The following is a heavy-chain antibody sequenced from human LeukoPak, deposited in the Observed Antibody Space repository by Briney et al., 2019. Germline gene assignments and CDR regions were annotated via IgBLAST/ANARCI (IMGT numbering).Heavy chain of an antibody. J-gene: IGHJ4*02. CDR2: IKQDGSEK. D-gene: IGHD2-21*02. CDR1: GFTFSNYW. Sequence: GGSLRLSCGASGFTFSNYWMTWVRQAPGKGLEWVANIKQDGSEKYYVDSVKGRFTISRDNAKNSLYLQMDSLRAEDTAVYYCARVAYCGDDCYNYFDYWGQGTLVTVSS. CDR3: ARVAYCGDDCYNYFDY. V-gene: IGHV3-7*01.